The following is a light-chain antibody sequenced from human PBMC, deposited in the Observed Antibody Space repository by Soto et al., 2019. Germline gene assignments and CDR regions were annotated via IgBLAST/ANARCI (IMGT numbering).Light chain of an antibody. Sequence: AMSGAAVSVSQGERTILSCRASQCVSSNLAWYQQKPGQAPRLLIYSASSRATGIPDRFSGSGSGTDFTLTISRLEPEDFAVYYCQQHASSPITFGQGTRLEIK. CDR2: SAS. V-gene: IGKV3-20*01. CDR1: QCVSSN. CDR3: QQHASSPIT. J-gene: IGKJ5*01.